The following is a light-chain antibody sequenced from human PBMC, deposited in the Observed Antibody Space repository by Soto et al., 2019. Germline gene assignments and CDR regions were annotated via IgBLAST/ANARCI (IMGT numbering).Light chain of an antibody. CDR3: VSYTDTDTLV. CDR1: NTDVGQDKS. J-gene: IGLJ1*01. CDR2: EVT. V-gene: IGLV2-14*01. Sequence: QSALTQPASVSGSRGQSITISCVGRNTDVGQDKSVSWYQQGPGKAPKLLIFEVTNWPSGVSSRFSGSRSGNTASLTISGLQPDDEGDYFCVSYTDTDTLVFGTGTKVTVL.